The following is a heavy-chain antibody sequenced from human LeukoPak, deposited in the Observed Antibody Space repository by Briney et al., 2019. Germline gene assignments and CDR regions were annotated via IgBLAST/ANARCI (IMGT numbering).Heavy chain of an antibody. CDR3: ARGGRCITEAGTGDCYYYGVDV. D-gene: IGHD6-19*01. V-gene: IGHV1-46*01. CDR1: GFTFSSYA. J-gene: IGHJ6*02. Sequence: GRSLRLSCAASGFTFSSYAMHWVRQAPGQGLEWMGIINPSGGSTSYAQKFQGRVTMTRDTSTSTVYMELSSLRSEGTAVYYCARGGRCITEAGTGDCYYYGVDVWGQGTTVTVSS. CDR2: INPSGGST.